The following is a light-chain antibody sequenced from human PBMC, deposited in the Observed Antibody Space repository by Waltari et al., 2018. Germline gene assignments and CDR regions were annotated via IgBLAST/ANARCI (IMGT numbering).Light chain of an antibody. Sequence: EVVLTQSPGTLSLSPGETATLSCRASQTVSTSLAWYQQIPGQAPSLLIYAASNRATGIPARFSGSGSGTDFTLTISGLEPEDFAVYYCQQRSNWPPSLTFGGGTKVEIK. J-gene: IGKJ4*01. CDR1: QTVSTS. V-gene: IGKV3-11*01. CDR3: QQRSNWPPSLT. CDR2: AAS.